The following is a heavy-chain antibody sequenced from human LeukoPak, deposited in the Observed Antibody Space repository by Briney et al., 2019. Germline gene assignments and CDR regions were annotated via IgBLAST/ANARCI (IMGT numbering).Heavy chain of an antibody. CDR2: IYYSGST. D-gene: IGHD3-16*01. CDR1: GGSFGTYY. J-gene: IGHJ6*03. Sequence: SETLSLTCTVSGGSFGTYYWSRIRQPPGKGLEWIGYIYYSGSTNYNPSLKSRVTISVDTSKKQFSLKLTSVTVADTAVYYCARETSQKGAHYMDVWGKGTTVTISS. V-gene: IGHV4-59*01. CDR3: ARETSQKGAHYMDV.